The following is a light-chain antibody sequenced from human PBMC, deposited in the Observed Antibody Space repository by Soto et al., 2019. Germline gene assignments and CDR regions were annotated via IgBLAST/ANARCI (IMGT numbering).Light chain of an antibody. V-gene: IGLV2-8*01. CDR3: SSYAGSNNFV. CDR1: SSDVGGYNY. Sequence: LTQPPSASGSPGQSVTISCTGTSSDVGGYNYVSWYQQHPGKAPKLMIYEVTKRPSGVPDRFSGSKSGNTASLTVSGLQAKDEADYYCSSYAGSNNFVFGSGTKVTVL. CDR2: EVT. J-gene: IGLJ1*01.